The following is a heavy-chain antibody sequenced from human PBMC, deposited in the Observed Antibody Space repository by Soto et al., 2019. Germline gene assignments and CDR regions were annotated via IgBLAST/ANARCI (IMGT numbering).Heavy chain of an antibody. CDR2: VSWNSDYI. Sequence: EGQLVESGGGWEQPGRSLRLSCAASGFTFDDYAMHWVRQAPGKGLEWVSGVSWNSDYITYADSVKGRFTISRDNAKNSLYLQMNSLRTEDTALYYCANDRLRRGAFDIWGQGTMVTVSS. CDR3: ANDRLRRGAFDI. J-gene: IGHJ3*02. CDR1: GFTFDDYA. V-gene: IGHV3-9*01. D-gene: IGHD4-17*01.